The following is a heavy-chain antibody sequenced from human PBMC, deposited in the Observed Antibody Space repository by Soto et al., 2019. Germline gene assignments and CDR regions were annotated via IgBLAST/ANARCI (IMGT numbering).Heavy chain of an antibody. CDR1: GYSISSGNY. V-gene: IGHV4-38-2*02. CDR3: ARVLGAPLYFFDS. Sequence: KPSETLSLTCLVSGYSISSGNYWGWIRQPAGKGLEWIGSIYQSGSTYYNPSLRSRATISVDTSKNQFSLKLSSVTAADTAVYYCARVLGAPLYFFDSWGQGTLVTVPS. D-gene: IGHD1-26*01. J-gene: IGHJ4*02. CDR2: IYQSGST.